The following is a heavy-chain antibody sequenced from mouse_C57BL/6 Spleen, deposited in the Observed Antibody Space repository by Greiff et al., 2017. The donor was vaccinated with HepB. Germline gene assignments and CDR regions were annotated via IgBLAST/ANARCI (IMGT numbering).Heavy chain of an antibody. CDR2: IWSGGST. V-gene: IGHV2-4*01. D-gene: IGHD2-3*01. CDR3: AKSDGYYVGFAY. J-gene: IGHJ3*01. CDR1: GFSLTSYG. Sequence: VNVVESGPGLVQPSQSLSITCTVSGFSLTSYGVHWVRQPPGKGLEWLGVIWSGGSTDYNAAFISRLRISKDNSKSQVFFKMNSLQADDTAIYYCAKSDGYYVGFAYWGQGTLVTVSA.